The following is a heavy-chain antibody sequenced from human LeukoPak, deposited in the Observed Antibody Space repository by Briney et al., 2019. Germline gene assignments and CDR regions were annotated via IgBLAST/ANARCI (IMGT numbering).Heavy chain of an antibody. Sequence: ASVKLSCNASGYTFTSYGISWVRHAPGQGLEWMGGISAYNGNTNYAQKLHSRVTKTTDTSTSAAYMELRSVRSVVSAVYSCSRAPNSIAAAGAFDYWGQGTLVTVSS. J-gene: IGHJ4*02. CDR3: SRAPNSIAAAGAFDY. V-gene: IGHV1-18*01. CDR2: ISAYNGNT. CDR1: GYTFTSYG. D-gene: IGHD6-13*01.